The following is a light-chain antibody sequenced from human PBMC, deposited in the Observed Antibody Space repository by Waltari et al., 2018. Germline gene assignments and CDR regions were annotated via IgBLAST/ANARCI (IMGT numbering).Light chain of an antibody. CDR1: QSLNRA. CDR2: GVS. CDR3: QHYLRLPVA. Sequence: SCRASQSLNRALAWYQQKPGQAPRRLIYGVSTRATGIPDRFSGSGSGADFSLTITRLEPEDFAVYYCQHYLRLPVAFGQGTKVDIK. J-gene: IGKJ1*01. V-gene: IGKV3-20*01.